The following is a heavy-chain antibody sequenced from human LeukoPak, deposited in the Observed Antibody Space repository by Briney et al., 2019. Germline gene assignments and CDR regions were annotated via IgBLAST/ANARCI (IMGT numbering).Heavy chain of an antibody. J-gene: IGHJ6*03. CDR2: IKQEGSEK. V-gene: IGHV3-7*01. CDR1: GFTFSSDW. CDR3: ARVVRALQGKLDSYYYYMDV. Sequence: GGSLRLSCAVSGFTFSSDWMSWVRQAPGKGLEWGANIKQEGSEKYYVDSVKGRFTSARGNAKNALYLQMNSLRAEDTAVYYCARVVRALQGKLDSYYYYMDVWGKGTTVTASS. D-gene: IGHD2/OR15-2a*01.